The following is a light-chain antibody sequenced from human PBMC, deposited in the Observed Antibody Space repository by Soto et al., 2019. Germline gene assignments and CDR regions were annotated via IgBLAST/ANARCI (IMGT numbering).Light chain of an antibody. J-gene: IGKJ1*01. CDR1: QSVLYSSNNKNY. V-gene: IGKV4-1*01. CDR3: QQHSSTPRWT. CDR2: WAS. Sequence: DIVMTQSPDSLAVSLGERATINCKSSQSVLYSSNNKNYLAWYQQKPGQPPKLLIYWASTRESGVPDRFSGSGSGTDFTLTISSLQAEDGAVYYCQQHSSTPRWTFGQGTKVEIK.